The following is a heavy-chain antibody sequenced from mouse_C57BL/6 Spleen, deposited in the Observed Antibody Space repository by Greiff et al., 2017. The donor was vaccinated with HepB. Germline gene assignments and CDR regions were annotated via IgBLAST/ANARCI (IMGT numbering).Heavy chain of an antibody. D-gene: IGHD1-1*01. CDR2: IYPRDGST. J-gene: IGHJ2*01. CDR1: GYTFTSYD. Sequence: VQLQQSGPELVKPGASVKLSCKASGYTFTSYDINWVKQRPGQGLEWIGWIYPRDGSTKYNEKFKGKATLTVDTSSSTAYMKLHSLTSEDSAVYFCAREGDYGSSYVLFDYWGQGTTLTVSS. CDR3: AREGDYGSSYVLFDY. V-gene: IGHV1-85*01.